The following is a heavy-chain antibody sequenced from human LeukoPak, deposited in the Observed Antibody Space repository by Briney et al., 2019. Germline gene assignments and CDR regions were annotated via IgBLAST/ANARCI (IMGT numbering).Heavy chain of an antibody. V-gene: IGHV4-59*01. CDR3: ARVKGREGAPYYFDY. J-gene: IGHJ4*02. CDR2: IYYSGST. D-gene: IGHD3-16*01. Sequence: SETLSLTCTVSGGSISSYYWSWIRQPPGKGLEWIGYIYYSGSTNYNPSLKSRVTISVDTSKNQFSLKLNSVTAADTAVYYCARVKGREGAPYYFDYWGQGTLVTVSS. CDR1: GGSISSYY.